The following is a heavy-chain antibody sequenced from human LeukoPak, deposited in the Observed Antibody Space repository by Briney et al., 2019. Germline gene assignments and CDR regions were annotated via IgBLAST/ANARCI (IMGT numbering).Heavy chain of an antibody. Sequence: SETLSLTCTVSGVSISSYYWSWIGQPPGKGLEWIGYIYYSGSTNYNPSLKSRVTISVDTSKNQFSLKLSSVTAADTAGYYCARRDVGYCSGGSCYGGGNWFDPWGQGTLVTAAS. D-gene: IGHD2-15*01. CDR3: ARRDVGYCSGGSCYGGGNWFDP. V-gene: IGHV4-59*12. CDR1: GVSISSYY. J-gene: IGHJ5*02. CDR2: IYYSGST.